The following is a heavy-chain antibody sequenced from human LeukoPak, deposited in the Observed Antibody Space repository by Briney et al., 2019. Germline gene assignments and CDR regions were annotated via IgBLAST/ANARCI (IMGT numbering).Heavy chain of an antibody. CDR1: GGSISSGDYY. Sequence: SETLSLTCTVSGGSISSGDYYWSWIRQPPGKGLEWIAYMYYSGSTYYNPSLKSRVTISVDTSKNQFSLKLSSVTAADTAVYYCARGRVYGSGSSFPFDYWGQGTLVTVSS. CDR3: ARGRVYGSGSSFPFDY. D-gene: IGHD3-10*01. J-gene: IGHJ4*02. V-gene: IGHV4-30-4*01. CDR2: MYYSGST.